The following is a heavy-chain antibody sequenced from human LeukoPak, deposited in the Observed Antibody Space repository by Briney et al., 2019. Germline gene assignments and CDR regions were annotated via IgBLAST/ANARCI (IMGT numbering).Heavy chain of an antibody. V-gene: IGHV4-39*01. CDR2: IYYSGST. CDR1: GGSISSSSYY. CDR3: ARHAGGYDFWSGYRFDP. J-gene: IGHJ5*02. D-gene: IGHD3-3*01. Sequence: PSETLSLTCTVSGGSISSSSYYWGWIRQPPGKGLEWIGSIYYSGSTYYNPSLKSPVTISVDTSKNQFSLKLSSVTAADTAVYYCARHAGGYDFWSGYRFDPWGQGTLVTVSS.